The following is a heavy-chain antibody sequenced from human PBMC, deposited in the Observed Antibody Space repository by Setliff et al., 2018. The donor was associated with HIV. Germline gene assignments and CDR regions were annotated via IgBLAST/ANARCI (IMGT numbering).Heavy chain of an antibody. V-gene: IGHV1-8*02. CDR1: GYTFTNYD. Sequence: ASVKVSCKSSGYTFTNYDINWVRQAAGQGLEWMGWMNPNSGNTGYAQKFQGRVTMTRSTSITTAYMELSSLRSEDTAVYYCARAIPGEGGGGFLEWTIGYYYYMDVWGKGTTVTVSS. D-gene: IGHD3-3*01. CDR2: MNPNSGNT. CDR3: ARAIPGEGGGGFLEWTIGYYYYMDV. J-gene: IGHJ6*03.